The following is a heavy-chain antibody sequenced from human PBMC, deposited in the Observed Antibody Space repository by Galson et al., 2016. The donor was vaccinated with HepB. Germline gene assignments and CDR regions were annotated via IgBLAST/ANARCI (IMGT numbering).Heavy chain of an antibody. V-gene: IGHV3-21*01. D-gene: IGHD6-13*01. Sequence: SLRLSCAASGFTFSSYSMNWVRQAPGKGLEWVSAISSSSNSIHYADSVKGRFTISRVNAKNSLYLQMNSLRAEDTAVYYCARPIAATGKLGGFWGQGTLVTVSS. CDR2: ISSSSNSI. J-gene: IGHJ4*02. CDR3: ARPIAATGKLGGF. CDR1: GFTFSSYS.